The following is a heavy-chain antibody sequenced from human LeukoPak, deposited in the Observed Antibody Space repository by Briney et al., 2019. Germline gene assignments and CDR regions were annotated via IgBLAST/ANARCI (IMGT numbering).Heavy chain of an antibody. CDR2: IYYSGST. CDR1: GGSVSSGSYY. CDR3: ARVDIVVHGYYYYYGMDV. D-gene: IGHD2-2*03. V-gene: IGHV4-61*01. Sequence: SETLSLTCTVSGGSVSSGSYYWSWIRQPPGKGLEWIGYIYYSGSTNYNPSLKSRVTISVDTSKNQFSLKLSSVTAADTAVYYCARVDIVVHGYYYYYGMDVWGQGTTVTVSS. J-gene: IGHJ6*02.